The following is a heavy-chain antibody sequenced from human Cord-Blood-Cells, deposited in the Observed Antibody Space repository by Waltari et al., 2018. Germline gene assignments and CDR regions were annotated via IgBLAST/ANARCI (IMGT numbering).Heavy chain of an antibody. D-gene: IGHD3-10*01. CDR2: IDVEDDK. V-gene: IGHV2-70*04. CDR3: ARIVGAGSGSYSDAFDI. CDR1: GVSLSTSGKR. Sequence: QVTLKESGAALVKPTQTPTLTCTFSGVSLSTSGKRVNWTHQPPGKALECVARIDVEDDKFYSTSLKTRLTISKDTSKNQVVRTMTNMDPVDTATYYCARIVGAGSGSYSDAFDIWGQGTMVTVSS. J-gene: IGHJ3*02.